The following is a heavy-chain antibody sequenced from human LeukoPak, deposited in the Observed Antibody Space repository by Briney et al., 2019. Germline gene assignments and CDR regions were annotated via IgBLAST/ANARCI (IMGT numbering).Heavy chain of an antibody. D-gene: IGHD3-10*01. Sequence: ASVKVSCKASGYTFIDSYIHWVRQAPGQGLEWMGWINPNSGGTNYAQEFQGRVTMTRDTSITTASMELSRLRSDDTAVYYCARDTYYYGSESFYFWGQGTLVTVSS. CDR3: ARDTYYYGSESFYF. V-gene: IGHV1-2*02. CDR1: GYTFIDSY. CDR2: INPNSGGT. J-gene: IGHJ4*02.